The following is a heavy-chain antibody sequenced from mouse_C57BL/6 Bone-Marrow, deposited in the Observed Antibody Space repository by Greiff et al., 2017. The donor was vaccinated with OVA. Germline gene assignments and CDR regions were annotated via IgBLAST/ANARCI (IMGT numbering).Heavy chain of an antibody. Sequence: VQLQQSVAELVRPGASVKLSCTASGFNIKNTYMHWVKQRPEQGLEWIGRIDPANGNTKYAPKFPGKATLTADTSSNTAYLQLSSLTSEDTAIYYCARSNYGSSYPHAMDYWGQGTSVTVSS. D-gene: IGHD1-1*01. CDR2: IDPANGNT. CDR1: GFNIKNTY. V-gene: IGHV14-3*01. J-gene: IGHJ4*01. CDR3: ARSNYGSSYPHAMDY.